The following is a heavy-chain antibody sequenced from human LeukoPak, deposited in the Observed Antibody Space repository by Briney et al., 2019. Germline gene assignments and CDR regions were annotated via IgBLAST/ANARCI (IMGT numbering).Heavy chain of an antibody. CDR2: INAYNGNT. CDR1: DYTFITYG. CDR3: ARDRSEHYDRSAYSWNDAFDL. Sequence: ASVKVSCKASDYTFITYGLSWVRRAPGQGLEWMGWINAYNGNTNDAQKLQGGVTMTTDTSTNTAYMELRSLRSDDTAVYYCARDRSEHYDRSAYSWNDAFDLWGQGTMVTVSS. D-gene: IGHD3-22*01. V-gene: IGHV1-18*01. J-gene: IGHJ3*01.